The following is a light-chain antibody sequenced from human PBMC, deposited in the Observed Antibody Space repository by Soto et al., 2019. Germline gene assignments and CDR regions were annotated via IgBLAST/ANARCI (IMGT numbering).Light chain of an antibody. CDR2: DAS. V-gene: IGKV1-5*01. Sequence: DIQMTQSPSTLSASVGDRVTITCRASQSISSWLAWYQQKPGKAPKLLIYDASSLESGVPSRFSGSGSGTEFTLNISSLQPDDFATYYGQQYNSYWTSGHGTKVEIK. CDR3: QQYNSYWT. J-gene: IGKJ1*01. CDR1: QSISSW.